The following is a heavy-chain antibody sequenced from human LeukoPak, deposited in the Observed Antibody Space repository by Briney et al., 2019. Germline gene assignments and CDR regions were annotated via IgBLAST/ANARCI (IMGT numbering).Heavy chain of an antibody. CDR3: ARDEAYCGGDCSHWFDP. D-gene: IGHD2-21*01. V-gene: IGHV3-30*02. CDR1: AFTFSTFG. CDR2: IRYDGNNK. Sequence: PGGSLRLSCAASAFTFSTFGMHWVRQAPGKGLEWVAFIRYDGNNKFYADSVKGRFTISRDNSKNTLYLQMNSLRAEDTAVYYCARDEAYCGGDCSHWFDPWGQGTLVTVSS. J-gene: IGHJ5*02.